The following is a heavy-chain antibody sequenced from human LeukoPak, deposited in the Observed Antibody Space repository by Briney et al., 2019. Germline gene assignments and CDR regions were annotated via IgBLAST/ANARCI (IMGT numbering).Heavy chain of an antibody. Sequence: GGSLRLSCAASGFAFSSYAMHWVRQAPGKGLEWVAVISYDGSNKYYADSVKGRFTISRDNSKNTLYLQMNSLRAEDTAVYYCVSTTAERYCSGGSCVDFDYWGQGTLVTVSS. CDR3: VSTTAERYCSGGSCVDFDY. D-gene: IGHD2-15*01. CDR1: GFAFSSYA. V-gene: IGHV3-30-3*01. CDR2: ISYDGSNK. J-gene: IGHJ4*02.